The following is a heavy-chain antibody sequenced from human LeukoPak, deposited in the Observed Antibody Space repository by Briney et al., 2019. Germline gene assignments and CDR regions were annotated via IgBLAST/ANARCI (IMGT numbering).Heavy chain of an antibody. J-gene: IGHJ5*02. V-gene: IGHV1-24*01. Sequence: ASVKVSCKVSGCTLTELSMHWVRQAPGNGVEWMGGFDPEDGETIYAQKFQGRVTMTEDTSTDTAYMELSSLRSEDTAVYYCAASSPYYDISTDPWGQGTLVTVSS. D-gene: IGHD3-9*01. CDR1: GCTLTELS. CDR2: FDPEDGET. CDR3: AASSPYYDISTDP.